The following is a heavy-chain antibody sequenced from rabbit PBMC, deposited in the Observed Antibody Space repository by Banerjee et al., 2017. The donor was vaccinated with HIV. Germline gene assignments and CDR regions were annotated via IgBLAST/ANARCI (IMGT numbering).Heavy chain of an antibody. CDR2: INTSSGNT. CDR3: ARDLAGVIGWNFNL. D-gene: IGHD4-1*01. J-gene: IGHJ4*01. V-gene: IGHV1S40*01. CDR1: GFSLSSYA. Sequence: QSLEESGGDLVKPGASLTLTCTVSGFSLSSYAMCWVRQAPGKGLEWIGCINTSSGNTVYASWAKGRFTISKTSSTTVTLQMTSLTDADTATYFCARDLAGVIGWNFNLWGQGTLVTVS.